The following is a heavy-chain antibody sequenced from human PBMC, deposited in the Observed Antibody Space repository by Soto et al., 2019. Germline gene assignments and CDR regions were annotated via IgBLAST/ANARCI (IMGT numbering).Heavy chain of an antibody. J-gene: IGHJ5*02. CDR1: GGSISSYY. V-gene: IGHV4-59*01. CDR3: ARYFNGIPLNWFDP. D-gene: IGHD2-2*02. CDR2: IYYSGST. Sequence: PSETLSLTCTVSGGSISSYYWSWIRQPPGKGLEWIGYIYYSGSTNYNPSLKSRVTISVDTSKNQFSLKLSSVTAADTAVYYCARYFNGIPLNWFDPWGQGTLVTVS.